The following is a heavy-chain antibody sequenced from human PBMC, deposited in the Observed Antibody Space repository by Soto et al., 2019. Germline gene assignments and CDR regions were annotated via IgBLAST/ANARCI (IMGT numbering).Heavy chain of an antibody. Sequence: SETLSLTCTVSGGSVSSGSYYWSWIRQPPGKGLEWIGYIYYSGSTNYNPSLKSRVTISVDTSKNQFSLKLSSVTAADTAVYYCARDVSGSGVGSQVVPAVYYYGMDVWGQGTTVTVSS. V-gene: IGHV4-61*01. CDR1: GGSVSSGSYY. D-gene: IGHD2-2*01. J-gene: IGHJ6*02. CDR2: IYYSGST. CDR3: ARDVSGSGVGSQVVPAVYYYGMDV.